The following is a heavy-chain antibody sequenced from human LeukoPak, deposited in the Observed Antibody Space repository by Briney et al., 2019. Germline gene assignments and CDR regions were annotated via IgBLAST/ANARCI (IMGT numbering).Heavy chain of an antibody. Sequence: ASVKVSCKASGGTFSSYAISWVRQAPGQGLEWMGGIIPIFGTAYYAQKFQGRVTITTDESTSTAYMELSSLRSEDTAVDYCARGVYSSRELDLNWFDPWGQGTLVTVSS. CDR3: ARGVYSSRELDLNWFDP. D-gene: IGHD6-13*01. CDR1: GGTFSSYA. J-gene: IGHJ5*02. V-gene: IGHV1-69*05. CDR2: IIPIFGTA.